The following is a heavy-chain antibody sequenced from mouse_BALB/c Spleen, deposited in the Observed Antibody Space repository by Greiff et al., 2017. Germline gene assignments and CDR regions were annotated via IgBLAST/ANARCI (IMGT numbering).Heavy chain of an antibody. J-gene: IGHJ2*01. CDR3: ARGSYRYFGY. Sequence: QVQLKQSAAELARPGASVKMSCKASGYTFTSYTMHWVKQRPGQGLEWIGYINPSSGYTEYNQKFKDKTTLTADKSSSTAYMQLSSLTSEDSAVYYCARGSYRYFGYWGQGTTLTVSS. D-gene: IGHD2-14*01. CDR2: INPSSGYT. CDR1: GYTFTSYT. V-gene: IGHV1-4*02.